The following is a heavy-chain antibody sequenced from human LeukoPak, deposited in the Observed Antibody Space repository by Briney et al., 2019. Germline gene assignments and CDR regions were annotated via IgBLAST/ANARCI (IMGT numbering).Heavy chain of an antibody. CDR1: GFTFSSYG. D-gene: IGHD3-22*01. V-gene: IGHV3-30*18. CDR3: AKDLYYYDSSGYSYYFDY. Sequence: PGGSLRLSCAASGFTFSSYGMHWVRQAPGKGLVWVAIISYDGSNKYYADSVKGRFTISRDNSKNTLYLQMNSLRAEDTAVYYCAKDLYYYDSSGYSYYFDYWGQGTLVTVSS. J-gene: IGHJ4*02. CDR2: ISYDGSNK.